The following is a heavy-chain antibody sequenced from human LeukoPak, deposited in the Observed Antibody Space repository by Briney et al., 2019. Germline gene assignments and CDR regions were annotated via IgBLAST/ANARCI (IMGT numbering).Heavy chain of an antibody. CDR1: GGSISSGSYY. CDR2: IYTSGST. CDR3: ASYTGNDAFDI. D-gene: IGHD2-2*02. Sequence: SQTLSLTCTVSGGSISSGSYYWRWIRQPAGKGLEWIGRIYTSGSTNYNPSLKSRVTISVDTSKNQFSLKLSSVTAADTAVYYCASYTGNDAFDIWGQGTMVTVSS. V-gene: IGHV4-61*02. J-gene: IGHJ3*02.